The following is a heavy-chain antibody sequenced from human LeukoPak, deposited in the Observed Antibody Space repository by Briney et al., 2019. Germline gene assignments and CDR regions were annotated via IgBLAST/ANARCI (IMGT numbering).Heavy chain of an antibody. CDR2: IYSGGST. J-gene: IGHJ4*02. V-gene: IGHV3-53*01. CDR3: ARGGYTYGYFDY. CDR1: GFTVSSNY. D-gene: IGHD5-18*01. Sequence: GSLRLSCAASGFTVSSNYMNWVRQAPGEGLEWVSVIYSGGSTYYADSVKGQFTISRDNSKNTLYLQMNSLRAEDTAVYYCARGGYTYGYFDYWGQGTLVTVSS.